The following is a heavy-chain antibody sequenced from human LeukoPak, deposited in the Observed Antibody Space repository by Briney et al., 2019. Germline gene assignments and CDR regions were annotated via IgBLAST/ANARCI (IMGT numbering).Heavy chain of an antibody. J-gene: IGHJ4*02. V-gene: IGHV3-21*01. CDR2: IDSSSSYI. CDR1: GSTFSSYS. Sequence: GGSLRLACAASGSTFSSYSMNWVRQAPGKGLEWVSSIDSSSSYIYYADSLKGRFTISRDNAKNSLYLQMNSLRAEDTAVYYCARGTGLSGSYYAFDYWGQGTLVTVSS. CDR3: ARGTGLSGSYYAFDY. D-gene: IGHD1-26*01.